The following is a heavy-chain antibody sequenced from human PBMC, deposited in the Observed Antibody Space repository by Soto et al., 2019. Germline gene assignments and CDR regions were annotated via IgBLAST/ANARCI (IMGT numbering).Heavy chain of an antibody. Sequence: PWGTLRLSCAPSAFTFKRYPIISVRPSPFKWLECVSAISGSGCSTYYADSVKGRFTISRDNSKNTLYLQMNSLRAEDTAVYYCAKDPPPTSIAARREVVWGQGTTVTVSS. D-gene: IGHD6-6*01. J-gene: IGHJ6*02. CDR2: ISGSGCST. CDR3: AKDPPPTSIAARREVV. CDR1: AFTFKRYP. V-gene: IGHV3-23*01.